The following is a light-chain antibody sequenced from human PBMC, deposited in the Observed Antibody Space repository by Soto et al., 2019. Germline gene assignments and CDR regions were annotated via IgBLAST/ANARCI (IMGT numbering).Light chain of an antibody. CDR1: QSISSSH. V-gene: IGKV3-20*01. Sequence: EIVLTQSPGILSLSPGERATLSCRASQSISSSHLAWYQQKPGQAPRLLIYSTSSRATGIPARFSGSGSGTDFTLTISRLEPEDFAVYYCQQYVSSPWAFGQGTKVDIK. CDR2: STS. CDR3: QQYVSSPWA. J-gene: IGKJ1*01.